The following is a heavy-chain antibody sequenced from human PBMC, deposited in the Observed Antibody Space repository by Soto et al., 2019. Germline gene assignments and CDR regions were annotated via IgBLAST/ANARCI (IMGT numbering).Heavy chain of an antibody. CDR1: GFTFSSYA. J-gene: IGHJ4*02. Sequence: EVQLLESGGGLVQPGGSLRLSCAASGFTFSSYAMSWGRQAPGKGLEWVSAISGGGSTYYADSVKGRFTISRDNSKNTLSLQMNSLRAEDTAVYYCAKVRFPTLYDISGYYFGDFDYWGQGTLVSVSS. CDR3: AKVRFPTLYDISGYYFGDFDY. CDR2: ISGGGST. D-gene: IGHD3-22*01. V-gene: IGHV3-23*01.